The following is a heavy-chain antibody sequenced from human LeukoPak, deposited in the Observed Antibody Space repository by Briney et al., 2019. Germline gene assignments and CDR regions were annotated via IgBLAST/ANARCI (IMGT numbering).Heavy chain of an antibody. Sequence: ASVKVSCKASGYIFTGYYMHWVRQAPGQGLEWMGWINPNSGDADYSQKFQGRVTLTRDTSIRTAFMALSRLRYDDTAIYYCARGPPEYCSGGSCYSGRNWIDPWGQGTLVTVSS. J-gene: IGHJ5*02. CDR2: INPNSGDA. V-gene: IGHV1-2*02. CDR1: GYIFTGYY. CDR3: ARGPPEYCSGGSCYSGRNWIDP. D-gene: IGHD2-15*01.